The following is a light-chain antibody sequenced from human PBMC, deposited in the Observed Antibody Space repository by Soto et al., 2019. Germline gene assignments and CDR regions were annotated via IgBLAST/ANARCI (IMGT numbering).Light chain of an antibody. Sequence: QSVLTQPPSVSGAPGQIVAISSTGSSSNIGAGSDVHWYQQSPGRVPKLLVYGNKHRPSGVPDRFSASKSGTSASLAITGLQTHDEADYYCQSYDNNLRGVLFGGGTKVTVL. CDR1: SSNIGAGSD. J-gene: IGLJ2*01. CDR3: QSYDNNLRGVL. V-gene: IGLV1-40*01. CDR2: GNK.